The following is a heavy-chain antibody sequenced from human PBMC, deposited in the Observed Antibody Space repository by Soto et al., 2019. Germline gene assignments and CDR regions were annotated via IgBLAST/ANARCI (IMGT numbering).Heavy chain of an antibody. J-gene: IGHJ6*02. CDR3: ARDQALPVPHYYYGMDL. V-gene: IGHV3-21*01. CDR1: EFTFSNYK. Sequence: PVGSLRLSCAASEFTFSNYKMNWVRQAPGRGLEWVASITTTSGYIYYANSVKGRFTISRDNAKNLLYLQMDSLRAEDTAVYFCARDQALPVPHYYYGMDLWGQGTTVTVSS. CDR2: ITTTSGYI. D-gene: IGHD6-19*01.